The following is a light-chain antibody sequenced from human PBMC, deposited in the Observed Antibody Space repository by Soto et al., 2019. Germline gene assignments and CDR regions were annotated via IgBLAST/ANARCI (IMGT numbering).Light chain of an antibody. CDR1: QSLVYSDGNTY. J-gene: IGKJ1*01. CDR3: MQGSHWPRWT. Sequence: DVVMTQSPLSLPVTLGQPASISCRSSQSLVYSDGNTYLSWFHQRPGQSPRRLIYTVSNRDSGVPDRFGGSGSGTDFTLEISRVEAEDVGVYYCMQGSHWPRWTFGQGTKVEIK. V-gene: IGKV2-30*01. CDR2: TVS.